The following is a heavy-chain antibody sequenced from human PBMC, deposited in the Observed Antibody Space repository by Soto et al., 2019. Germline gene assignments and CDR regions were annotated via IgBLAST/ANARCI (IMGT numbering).Heavy chain of an antibody. CDR3: ARLPIAAAPIVYQYQKSTDV. Sequence: SETLSLTCTVSGGSISSSSYYWGWIRQPPGKGLEWIGSIYYSGSTYYNPSLKSRVTISVDTSKNQFSLKLSSVTAADTAVYYCARLPIAAAPIVYQYQKSTDVCGTATMLT. J-gene: IGHJ6*03. CDR2: IYYSGST. V-gene: IGHV4-39*01. CDR1: GGSISSSSYY. D-gene: IGHD6-13*01.